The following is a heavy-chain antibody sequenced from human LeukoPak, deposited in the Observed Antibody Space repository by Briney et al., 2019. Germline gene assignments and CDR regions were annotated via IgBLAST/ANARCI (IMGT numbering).Heavy chain of an antibody. CDR3: ARDFKAFLGMDV. J-gene: IGHJ6*02. CDR1: GGSISSSSYY. D-gene: IGHD3-16*01. CDR2: INHSGST. Sequence: SETLSPTCTVSGGSISSSSYYWGWIRQPPGKGLEWIGEINHSGSTNYNPSLKSRVTISVDTSKNQFSLKLSSVTAADTAVYYCARDFKAFLGMDVWGQGTTVTVSS. V-gene: IGHV4-39*07.